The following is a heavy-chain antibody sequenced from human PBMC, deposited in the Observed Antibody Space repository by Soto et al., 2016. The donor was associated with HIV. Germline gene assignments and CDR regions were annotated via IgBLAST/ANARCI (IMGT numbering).Heavy chain of an antibody. Sequence: QLQLQESSPGLVKPSETLSLTCTVSGGSISSSSYYWGWIRQPPGKGLEWIGSIYYSGSTYYNPSLKSRVTISVDTSRNQFSLKLSSVTAADTAVYYCARRGGTYLLNWFDPWGQGTLVTVSS. D-gene: IGHD1-26*01. CDR3: ARRGGTYLLNWFDP. CDR1: GGSISSSSYY. CDR2: IYYSGST. V-gene: IGHV4-39*01. J-gene: IGHJ5*02.